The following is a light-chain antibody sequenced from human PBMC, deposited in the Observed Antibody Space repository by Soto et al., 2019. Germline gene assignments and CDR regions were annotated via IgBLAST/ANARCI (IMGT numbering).Light chain of an antibody. CDR2: EVR. CDR1: SSDVGSYNY. V-gene: IGLV2-14*01. Sequence: QSVLTQPASVSGSPGQSITIYCTGTSSDVGSYNYVAWYQQFPGKTPKLMIYEVRNRPSGVSSRFSGSKSGNTASLTISGLQAEDDADYYCISYTGSDTSYVFGTGTKLTVL. J-gene: IGLJ1*01. CDR3: ISYTGSDTSYV.